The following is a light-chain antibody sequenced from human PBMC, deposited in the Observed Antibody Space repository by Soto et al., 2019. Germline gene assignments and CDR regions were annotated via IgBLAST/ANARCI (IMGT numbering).Light chain of an antibody. CDR2: DAS. V-gene: IGKV3-11*01. CDR3: QQRSNWIT. Sequence: EIVLTQSPATLSLSPGERATLSCRASQSVSSYLAWYQQKPGQAPRLLIYDASNRATGIPARFSGSGSGTDFTRTIRSLEPEDLAVYYCQQRSNWITFGQGTRLEIK. CDR1: QSVSSY. J-gene: IGKJ5*01.